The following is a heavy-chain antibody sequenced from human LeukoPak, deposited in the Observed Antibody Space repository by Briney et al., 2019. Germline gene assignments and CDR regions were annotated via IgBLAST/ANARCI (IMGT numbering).Heavy chain of an antibody. J-gene: IGHJ6*02. Sequence: SETLSLTCTVSGGSISSNYWSWIRQPPGKGLEWIGYIYYSGSTNYNPSLKSRVTISLDTSKNQFSLKLSSVTAADTAVYYCARRRGIAAAGHYYGMDVWGQGTTVTVSS. V-gene: IGHV4-59*12. CDR1: GGSISSNY. CDR3: ARRRGIAAAGHYYGMDV. D-gene: IGHD6-13*01. CDR2: IYYSGST.